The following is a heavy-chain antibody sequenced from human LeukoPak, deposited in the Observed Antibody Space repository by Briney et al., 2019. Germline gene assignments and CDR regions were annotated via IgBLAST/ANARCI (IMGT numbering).Heavy chain of an antibody. CDR3: ARDNNIIVVVTAIDYYYYSMDV. Sequence: ASVKVSCKASGYTFTSYGISWVRQAPGQGLEWMGWISAYNGNTNYALKLQGRVTMTTDTSTSTAYMELRSLRSDDTAVYYCARDNNIIVVVTAIDYYYYSMDVWGQGTTVTVSS. V-gene: IGHV1-18*01. CDR1: GYTFTSYG. D-gene: IGHD2-21*02. CDR2: ISAYNGNT. J-gene: IGHJ6*02.